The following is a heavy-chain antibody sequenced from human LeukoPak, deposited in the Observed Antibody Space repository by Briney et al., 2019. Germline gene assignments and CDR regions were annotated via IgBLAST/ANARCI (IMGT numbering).Heavy chain of an antibody. V-gene: IGHV1-46*01. J-gene: IGHJ5*02. CDR3: ARDNSMEDTAWWFDP. CDR2: INPSGGST. D-gene: IGHD1-1*01. Sequence: ASVKVSCKASGYTFTSYYMHWVRQAPGQGLEWMGIINPSGGSTSYAQKFQGRVTMTRDMSTSTDYMELSSLRSEDTAVYYCARDNSMEDTAWWFDPWGQGTLVTVSS. CDR1: GYTFTSYY.